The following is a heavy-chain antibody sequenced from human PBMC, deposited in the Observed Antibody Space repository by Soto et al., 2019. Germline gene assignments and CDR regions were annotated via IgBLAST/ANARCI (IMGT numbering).Heavy chain of an antibody. CDR3: ARVRAAAAPMARGMDV. D-gene: IGHD6-13*01. CDR2: IYYSGST. V-gene: IGHV4-31*03. CDR1: GGSISSGGYY. J-gene: IGHJ6*04. Sequence: SETLSLTCTVSGGSISSGGYYWSWIRQHPGKGLEWIGYIYYSGSTYYNPSLKSRVTISVDTSKNQFSLKLSSVTAADTAVYCCARVRAAAAPMARGMDVWGKGTTITVSS.